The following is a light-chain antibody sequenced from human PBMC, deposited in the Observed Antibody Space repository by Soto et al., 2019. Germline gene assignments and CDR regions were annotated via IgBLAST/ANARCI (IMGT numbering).Light chain of an antibody. Sequence: QSVLTQPASVSGYPGQSITISCTGTSIDVGSYNLVSWYQRHPGKAPKLMIYEVSKRPSGDSNRFSCSKSGNTASLTISGLQAEDEADYYCCSYAGSSTFYVFGTGTKVTVL. CDR3: CSYAGSSTFYV. J-gene: IGLJ1*01. CDR1: SIDVGSYNL. CDR2: EVS. V-gene: IGLV2-23*02.